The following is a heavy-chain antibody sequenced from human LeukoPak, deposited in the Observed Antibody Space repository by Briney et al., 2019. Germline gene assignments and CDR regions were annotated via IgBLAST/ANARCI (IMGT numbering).Heavy chain of an antibody. CDR1: GGSISTYY. Sequence: SETLSLTCSVSGGSISTYYWNWIRQTPGKGLEWIGHTSYGNTDYNPSLKSRVTISVDTSKNQFSLKLTSVTAADTAVYYCARDKAHSYGRYFDPWGQGALVTVSS. CDR2: TSYGNT. D-gene: IGHD5-18*01. V-gene: IGHV4-59*01. J-gene: IGHJ5*02. CDR3: ARDKAHSYGRYFDP.